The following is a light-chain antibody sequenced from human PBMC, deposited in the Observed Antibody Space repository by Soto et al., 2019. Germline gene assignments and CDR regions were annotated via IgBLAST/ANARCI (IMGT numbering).Light chain of an antibody. V-gene: IGLV2-23*01. CDR1: SSDVGWYNL. CDR2: EHT. J-gene: IGLJ1*01. CDR3: CSYGGRSTYV. Sequence: QSVLTPPASVSWSPGQSITISCTGTSSDVGWYNLVSWYQQHPGKAPTLTIYEHTKRPSRASNRFPRSQSANPASLTISGLQPEDEADYFCCSYGGRSTYVFGTGTKVTVL.